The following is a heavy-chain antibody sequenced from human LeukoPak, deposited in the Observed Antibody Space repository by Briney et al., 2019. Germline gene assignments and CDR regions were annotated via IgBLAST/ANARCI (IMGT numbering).Heavy chain of an antibody. D-gene: IGHD6-13*01. V-gene: IGHV3-9*03. J-gene: IGHJ3*02. CDR1: EFSVGSNY. Sequence: GGSLRLSCAASEFSVGSNYMTWVRQAPGKGLEWVSGISWNSGSIGYADSVKGRFTISRDNTKNSLYLQMNSLRAEDMALYYCAKDRGAAAGDNHDAFDIWGQGTMVTVSS. CDR2: ISWNSGSI. CDR3: AKDRGAAAGDNHDAFDI.